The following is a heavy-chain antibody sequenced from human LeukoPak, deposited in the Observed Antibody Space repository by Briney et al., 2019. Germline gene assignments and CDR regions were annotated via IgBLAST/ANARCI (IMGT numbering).Heavy chain of an antibody. J-gene: IGHJ5*02. CDR2: IIPILGIA. V-gene: IGHV1-69*04. CDR1: VGTFSIYA. D-gene: IGHD2-15*01. Sequence: PGASVNVSCKPSVGTFSIYAISWVRQAPGQGLEWMGRIIPILGIANYAQKFQGRCTITAAKSPSTAYIELSSLRSHEPAVYHRARPRLCSGGSCYDNWFDPWGQGTLVTVSS. CDR3: ARPRLCSGGSCYDNWFDP.